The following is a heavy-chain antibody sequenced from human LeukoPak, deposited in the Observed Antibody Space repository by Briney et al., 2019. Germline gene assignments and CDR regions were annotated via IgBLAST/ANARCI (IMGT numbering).Heavy chain of an antibody. CDR2: IYSDDST. J-gene: IGHJ4*02. CDR1: GFTVSSNF. V-gene: IGHV3-66*01. D-gene: IGHD6-13*01. CDR3: AREHIAAAGSFAY. Sequence: GGSLRLSCAASGFTVSSNFMSWVRQAPGKGLEWVSVIYSDDSTYYADSVKGRFTISRDNSQNTLYLQMNSLRAEDTAVYYCAREHIAAAGSFAYWGQGTLVTVSS.